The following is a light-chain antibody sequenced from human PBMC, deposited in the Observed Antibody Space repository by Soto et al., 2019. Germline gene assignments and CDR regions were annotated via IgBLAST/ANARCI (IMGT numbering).Light chain of an antibody. CDR3: QQYYSTPWT. CDR1: QSVLYSSNNMNY. Sequence: DVVLTQSPDSLAVSLGEGATTNCKSSQSVLYSSNNMNYLAWYQQKAGQPPKLLIYWASTRESGVPDRFGGSGSGTEFTLTISSLQAEDVAVYYCQQYYSTPWTFGQGTKVEIK. J-gene: IGKJ1*01. V-gene: IGKV4-1*01. CDR2: WAS.